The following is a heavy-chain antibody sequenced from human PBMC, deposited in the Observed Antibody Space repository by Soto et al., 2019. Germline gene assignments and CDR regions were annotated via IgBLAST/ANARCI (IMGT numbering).Heavy chain of an antibody. CDR2: ISAYNGNT. V-gene: IGHV1-18*01. CDR3: ARDYEQWLVPSAFDI. D-gene: IGHD6-19*01. Sequence: GASVKVSCKASGYTFTSYGISWVRQAPGQGLEWMGWISAYNGNTNYAQKLQGRVTMTTDTSTSTAYMELRSPRSDDTAVYYCARDYEQWLVPSAFDIWGQGTMVTVSS. CDR1: GYTFTSYG. J-gene: IGHJ3*02.